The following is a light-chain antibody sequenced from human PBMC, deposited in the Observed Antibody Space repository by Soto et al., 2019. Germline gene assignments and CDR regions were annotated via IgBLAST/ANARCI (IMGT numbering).Light chain of an antibody. CDR2: GAS. CDR3: QQYGSSPPIT. CDR1: QSVSSSY. V-gene: IGKV3-20*01. Sequence: VVPECPRPLSFSPREKTTLSCKASQSVSSSYLAWYQQKPGQARRLLIYGASSRATGIPDRFSGSGSGTDFTLTISRLEPEDFAVYYCQQYGSSPPITFGQGTRLEI. J-gene: IGKJ5*01.